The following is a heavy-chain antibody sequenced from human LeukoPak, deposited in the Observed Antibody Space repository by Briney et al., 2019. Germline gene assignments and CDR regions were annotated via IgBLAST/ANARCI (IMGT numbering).Heavy chain of an antibody. J-gene: IGHJ3*02. V-gene: IGHV4-34*01. Sequence: SETLSLTCAVYGGSFSGYYWSWIRQPPGKGLEWIGEINHSGSTNYNPSLKSRVTISVDTSKNQFSLKLSSVTAADTAVYYCAREGCSSTSCPRFGLGVKSHAFDIWGQATMVTVSS. CDR1: GGSFSGYY. CDR3: AREGCSSTSCPRFGLGVKSHAFDI. D-gene: IGHD2-2*01. CDR2: INHSGST.